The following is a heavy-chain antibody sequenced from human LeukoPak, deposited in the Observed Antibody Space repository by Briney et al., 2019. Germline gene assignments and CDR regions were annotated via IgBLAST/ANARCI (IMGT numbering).Heavy chain of an antibody. Sequence: GGSLRLSCAASGFSFGSYWMSWVRQAPGKGLEWVANIKQEGSEKFYVDSVKGRFTISRDNAKNSLYLQMNSLRAEDTGIYYCARKNRDGYNPYTWFAPGGQGPLVTVPS. D-gene: IGHD5-12*01. V-gene: IGHV3-7*01. CDR3: ARKNRDGYNPYTWFAP. J-gene: IGHJ5*02. CDR1: GFSFGSYW. CDR2: IKQEGSEK.